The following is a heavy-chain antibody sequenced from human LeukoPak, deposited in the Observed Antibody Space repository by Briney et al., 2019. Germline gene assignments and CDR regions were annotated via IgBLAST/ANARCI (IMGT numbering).Heavy chain of an antibody. CDR3: ARDVQG. CDR2: INTDGSSA. V-gene: IGHV3-74*01. D-gene: IGHD3-10*02. J-gene: IGHJ4*02. CDR1: GFTFSTYW. Sequence: PGGSLRLSCAASGFTFSTYWMHWVRQAPGKGLVWVSHINTDGSSATYADSVKGRFTISRDNAKNTLYLQMNSLRPEDTAVYYWARDVQGGGQGILVTVSS.